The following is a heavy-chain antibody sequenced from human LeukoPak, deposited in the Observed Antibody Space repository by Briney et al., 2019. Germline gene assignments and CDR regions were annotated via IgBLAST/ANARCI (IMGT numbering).Heavy chain of an antibody. D-gene: IGHD3-22*01. CDR1: GGSISSSYW. CDR3: ARRPYYYDNSGYWGIYYYYYMDV. Sequence: KPSETLSLTCAVSGGSISSSYWWSWIRQPPGKGLEWIGEINHSGSTNYNPSLKSRVTISVDTSKNQFSLKLSSVTAADTAVYYCARRPYYYDNSGYWGIYYYYYMDVWGKGTTVTISS. J-gene: IGHJ6*03. V-gene: IGHV4-4*02. CDR2: INHSGST.